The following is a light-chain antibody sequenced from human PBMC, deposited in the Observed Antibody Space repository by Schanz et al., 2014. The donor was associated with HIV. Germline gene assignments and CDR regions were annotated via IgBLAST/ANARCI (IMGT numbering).Light chain of an antibody. Sequence: QSALTQPASVSGSPGQSITISCTGTSSDIGGYNFVSWYQQHPGKAPKLMIYAVSNRPSGVPDRFSGSKSGNTASLTISGLQAEDEADYYCCSYAGSYTLVVFGGGTKLTVL. V-gene: IGLV2-14*03. CDR1: SSDIGGYNF. CDR3: CSYAGSYTLVV. CDR2: AVS. J-gene: IGLJ3*02.